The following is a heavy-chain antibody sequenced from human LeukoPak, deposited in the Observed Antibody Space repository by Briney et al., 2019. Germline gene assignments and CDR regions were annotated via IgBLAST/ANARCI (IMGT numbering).Heavy chain of an antibody. CDR3: ARVPIVRGVRSALTFHSDY. D-gene: IGHD3-10*01. J-gene: IGHJ4*02. CDR2: IWYDGSNK. V-gene: IGHV3-33*08. CDR1: GFTFSSYS. Sequence: GGSLRLSCAASGFTFSSYSMNWVRQAPGKGLEWVAVIWYDGSNKYYADSVKGRFTISRDNSKNTLYLQMNSLRAEDTAVYYCARVPIVRGVRSALTFHSDYWGQGTLVTVSS.